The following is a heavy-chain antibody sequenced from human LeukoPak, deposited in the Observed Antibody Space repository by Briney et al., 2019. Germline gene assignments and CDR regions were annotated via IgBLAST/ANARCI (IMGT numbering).Heavy chain of an antibody. CDR1: GYTFTTYA. J-gene: IGHJ4*02. D-gene: IGHD6-13*01. V-gene: IGHV1-3*01. CDR2: INAGNGNT. CDR3: ARGDYRIAAALSCDF. Sequence: ASVKVSCKAFGYTFTTYAMHWVRQAPGQRLEWMGWINAGNGNTKYSQKFQGRVTITKDTSASTAYMELSSLRSEDTAVYYCARGDYRIAAALSCDFWGQGTLVAVSS.